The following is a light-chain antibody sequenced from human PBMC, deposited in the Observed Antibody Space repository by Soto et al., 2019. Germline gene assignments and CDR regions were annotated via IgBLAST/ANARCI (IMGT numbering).Light chain of an antibody. CDR2: DVT. Sequence: QPVLTQPRSVSGSPGPAVAISCTGTSSDVGGYDYVSWFQQHPGKAPKLMLYDVTKRHSGVPDRFSGSKYGNTASLSISGLQSEDEAAYYCCSYGGGPYVFVTGTKRTV. CDR3: CSYGGGPYV. V-gene: IGLV2-11*01. J-gene: IGLJ1*01. CDR1: SSDVGGYDY.